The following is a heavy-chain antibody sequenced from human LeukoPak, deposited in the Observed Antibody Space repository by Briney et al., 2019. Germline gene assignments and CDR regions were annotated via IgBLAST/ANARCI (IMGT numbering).Heavy chain of an antibody. V-gene: IGHV3-21*01. J-gene: IGHJ4*02. CDR2: ISTSSSYI. Sequence: GGSLRLSCAASGFTFSSYSMNWVRQAPGKGLEWVSSISTSSSYIYYADSVKGRFTIFRDNARNSLFLQMNSLRAEDTAVYYCARDDGSYSRSPGFDYWGQGTLVTVSS. D-gene: IGHD1-26*01. CDR3: ARDDGSYSRSPGFDY. CDR1: GFTFSSYS.